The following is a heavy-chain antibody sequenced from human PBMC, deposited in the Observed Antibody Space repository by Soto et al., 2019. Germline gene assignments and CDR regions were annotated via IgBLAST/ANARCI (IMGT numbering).Heavy chain of an antibody. V-gene: IGHV1-2*02. CDR2: INPTTGAT. CDR3: AKGDSSWVSWCGP. J-gene: IGHJ5*02. D-gene: IGHD6-19*01. Sequence: SVKVSCKASGYTFTAQYLHWVRKAPGEGLEWMGWINPTTGATRYAQKFQGRVTMTRDTSMSTAYLEVRSLRPDDTAVYYCAKGDSSWVSWCGPWGQGTLFTVSS. CDR1: GYTFTAQY.